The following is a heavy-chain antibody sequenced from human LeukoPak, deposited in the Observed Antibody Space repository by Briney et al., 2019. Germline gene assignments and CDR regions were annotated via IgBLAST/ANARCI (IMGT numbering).Heavy chain of an antibody. Sequence: GGSLRLSCAASGFTFSRYAMSWVRQAPGKGLEWVSSIDGTSNYIYYADSVKGRFTISTDNAKIPLYLQMNSLRAEDTAVYYCAREQIDTISWHFGIDYWGQGTLVTVSS. CDR3: AREQIDTISWHFGIDY. V-gene: IGHV3-21*01. D-gene: IGHD6-13*01. J-gene: IGHJ4*02. CDR2: IDGTSNYI. CDR1: GFTFSRYA.